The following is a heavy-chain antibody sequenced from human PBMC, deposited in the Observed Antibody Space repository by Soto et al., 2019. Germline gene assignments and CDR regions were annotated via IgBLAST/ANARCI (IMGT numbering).Heavy chain of an antibody. Sequence: PGGSLRLSCAASGFTFSSYAMHWVRQAPGKGLEWVAVISYDGSNKYYADSVKGRFTISRDNSKNTLYLQMNSLRAEDTAVYYCARDNGPIVGATIVYWGQGTLVTVSS. D-gene: IGHD1-26*01. CDR1: GFTFSSYA. V-gene: IGHV3-30-3*01. CDR3: ARDNGPIVGATIVY. CDR2: ISYDGSNK. J-gene: IGHJ4*02.